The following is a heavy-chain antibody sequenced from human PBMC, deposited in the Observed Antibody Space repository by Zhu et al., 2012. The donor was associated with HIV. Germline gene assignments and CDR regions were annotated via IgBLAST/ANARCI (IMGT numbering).Heavy chain of an antibody. CDR1: GASVSSGNHY. Sequence: QVQLQESGPRLVKLSETLSLTCTVSGASVSSGNHYWSWIRQPPGKGLEWIGNIYYSGNTNYNISLKSRVIISVDVSKNQFSLNVKSVTAADTAEYYCARGRASSENYWYFDVWSPGTRVTVSS. V-gene: IGHV4-61*01. J-gene: IGHJ2*01. CDR3: ARGRASSENYWYFDV. D-gene: IGHD6-6*01. CDR2: IYYSGNT.